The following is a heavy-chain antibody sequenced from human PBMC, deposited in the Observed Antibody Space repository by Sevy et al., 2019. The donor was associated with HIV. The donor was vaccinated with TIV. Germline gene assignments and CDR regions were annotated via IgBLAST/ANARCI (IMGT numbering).Heavy chain of an antibody. V-gene: IGHV6-1*01. D-gene: IGHD1-7*01. CDR3: ARGDELNSYYYGMDV. CDR2: TYYRSKWYS. CDR1: GDSVSTSSAT. Sequence: KQSQTVSLSCAISGDSVSTSSATWNWFRQSPSRGLEWVGRTYYRSKWYSDYEVSVKGRVTINPDTSKNQFSLHLESVTPEDTAVYFCARGDELNSYYYGMDVWGQGTTVTVSS. J-gene: IGHJ6*02.